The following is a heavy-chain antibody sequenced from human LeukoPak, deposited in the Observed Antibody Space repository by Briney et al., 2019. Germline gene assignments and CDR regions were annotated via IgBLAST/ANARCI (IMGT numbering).Heavy chain of an antibody. J-gene: IGHJ4*02. CDR1: GFTFSSYA. D-gene: IGHD6-13*01. Sequence: PGGSLRLSCAASGFTFSSYAIHWVRQAPGKGLEWVAVISYDGSNKYYADSVKGRFTISRDNSKNTLYLQMNSLRAEDTAVYHCARDIKPGPDMRIAAAGTVDYWGQGTLVTVSS. V-gene: IGHV3-30-3*01. CDR2: ISYDGSNK. CDR3: ARDIKPGPDMRIAAAGTVDY.